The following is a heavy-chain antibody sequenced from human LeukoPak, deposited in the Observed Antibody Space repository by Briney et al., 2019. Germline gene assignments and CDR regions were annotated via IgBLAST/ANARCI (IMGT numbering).Heavy chain of an antibody. V-gene: IGHV4-59*01. CDR1: GGSLSSYY. CDR2: IYYSGTT. CDR3: ARDLGI. J-gene: IGHJ3*02. Sequence: PSETLSLTCSVSGGSLSSYYWTWLRHPPGRGLQWIGHIYYSGTTNYNPSLTSRVTISLDTSKSQFSLKLSSVTAADTAIYYCARDLGIWGQGTMVTVSS.